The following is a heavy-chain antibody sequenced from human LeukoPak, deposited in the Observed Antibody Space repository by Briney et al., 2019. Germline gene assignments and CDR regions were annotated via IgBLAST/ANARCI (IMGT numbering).Heavy chain of an antibody. V-gene: IGHV3-66*04. CDR1: GFTISNNY. J-gene: IGHJ6*02. CDR3: ARLTSGNGLDV. CDR2: IYSGNRT. D-gene: IGHD3-3*01. Sequence: GGSLRLSCAASGFTISNNYMTWVRQAPGKGLEWVSVIYSGNRTKYADSVKGRFIISRDNSKNTLLFQMNSLRAEDTAVYYCARLTSGNGLDVWGQGTTVTVS.